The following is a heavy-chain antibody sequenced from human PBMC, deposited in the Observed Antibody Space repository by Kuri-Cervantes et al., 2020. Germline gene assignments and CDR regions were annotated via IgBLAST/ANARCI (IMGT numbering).Heavy chain of an antibody. V-gene: IGHV3-74*01. D-gene: IGHD2/OR15-2a*01. J-gene: IGHJ6*03. Sequence: GESLKISCAASGFTFSSYWMHWVRQAPGKGLVWVSRINSDGSSTSYADSVKGRFTISRDNAKNSLYLRMNSLRAEDTAVYYCARVFRRAYYYMDVWGNGTTVTVSS. CDR2: INSDGSST. CDR1: GFTFSSYW. CDR3: ARVFRRAYYYMDV.